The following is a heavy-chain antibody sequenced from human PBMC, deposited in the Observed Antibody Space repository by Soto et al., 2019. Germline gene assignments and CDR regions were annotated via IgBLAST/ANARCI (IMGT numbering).Heavy chain of an antibody. V-gene: IGHV3-23*01. D-gene: IGHD2-8*01. Sequence: GGSLRLSCAASGFTFSSDAMNWVRQAPGKGLAWVSAISTSGSTTYYADSVKGRFTISRDNSKSTLYLQMNSLRADDTAVYYCARDLPPFCSNGICFADYWGQGTLVTVSS. CDR3: ARDLPPFCSNGICFADY. CDR1: GFTFSSDA. CDR2: ISTSGSTT. J-gene: IGHJ4*02.